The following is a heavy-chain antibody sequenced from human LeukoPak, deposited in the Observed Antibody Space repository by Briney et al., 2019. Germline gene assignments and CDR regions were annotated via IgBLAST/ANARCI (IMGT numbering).Heavy chain of an antibody. CDR1: GGTFSSYA. V-gene: IGHV1-69*13. CDR3: ARDYYDSSGLLWYYGMDV. Sequence: SVKVSCTASGGTFSSYAISWVRQAPGQGLEWMGGIIPIFGTANYAQKFQGRVTITADESTSTAYMELSSLRSEDTAVYYCARDYYDSSGLLWYYGMDVWGQGTTVTVSS. D-gene: IGHD3-22*01. CDR2: IIPIFGTA. J-gene: IGHJ6*02.